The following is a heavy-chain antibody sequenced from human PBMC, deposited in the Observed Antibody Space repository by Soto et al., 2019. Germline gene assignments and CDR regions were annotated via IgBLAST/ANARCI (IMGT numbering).Heavy chain of an antibody. D-gene: IGHD1-1*01. CDR2: INPSGGST. CDR1: GYTFTSYY. Sequence: QVQLVQSGAEVKKPGASVKVSCKASGYTFTSYYMHWVRQAPGQGLEWMGIINPSGGSTSYAQKFQGGVTMTRDTTTSTVYMELSSLRSEDTAVYYCARVSTGTTIDDWGQGTLVTVSS. V-gene: IGHV1-46*03. J-gene: IGHJ4*02. CDR3: ARVSTGTTIDD.